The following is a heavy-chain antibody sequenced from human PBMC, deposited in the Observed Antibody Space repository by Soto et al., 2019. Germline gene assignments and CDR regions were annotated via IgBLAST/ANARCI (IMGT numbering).Heavy chain of an antibody. D-gene: IGHD1-1*01. CDR2: IIPIFGTA. CDR1: GGTFSSYA. V-gene: IGHV1-69*06. Sequence: QVQLVQSGAEVKKPGSSVKVSCKASGGTFSSYAISWVRQAPGQGLEWMGGIIPIFGTANYAQKFQGRVTIPADKSTSTAYMELSSLRYEDTAVYYCARVQGTTGTTGFGYPMDVWGQGTTVTVSS. J-gene: IGHJ6*02. CDR3: ARVQGTTGTTGFGYPMDV.